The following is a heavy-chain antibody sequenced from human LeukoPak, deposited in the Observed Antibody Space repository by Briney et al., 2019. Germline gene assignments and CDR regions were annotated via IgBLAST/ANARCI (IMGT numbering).Heavy chain of an antibody. J-gene: IGHJ4*02. CDR1: GFTFSSYG. V-gene: IGHV3-30*18. CDR2: ISFDGSNK. D-gene: IGHD5-18*01. Sequence: GGSLRLSCAASGFTFSSYGMHWVRQAPGKGLAWVALISFDGSNKYYADSVKGRFTISRDNSKNTLYLQMNSLRAEDTAVYYCAKDPGPRGYSSPGDWGQGTLVTVSS. CDR3: AKDPGPRGYSSPGD.